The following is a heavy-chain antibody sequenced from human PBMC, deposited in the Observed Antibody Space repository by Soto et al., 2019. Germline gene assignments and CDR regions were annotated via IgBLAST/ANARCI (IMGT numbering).Heavy chain of an antibody. J-gene: IGHJ5*02. D-gene: IGHD5-18*01. CDR3: AKDPPRYSYGYEWFDP. V-gene: IGHV3-23*01. CDR2: ISGSGGST. CDR1: GFTFSSYA. Sequence: EVQLLESGGGLVQPGGSLRLSCAASGFTFSSYAMSWVRQAPGKGREWGSAISGSGGSTYYADSVKGRFTISRDNSKNTLYLQMNSLRAEDTAAYYCAKDPPRYSYGYEWFDPWGQGTLVTVSS.